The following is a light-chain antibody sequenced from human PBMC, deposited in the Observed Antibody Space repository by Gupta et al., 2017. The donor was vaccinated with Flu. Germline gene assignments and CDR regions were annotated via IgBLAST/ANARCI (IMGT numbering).Light chain of an antibody. CDR1: QSVSSW. V-gene: IGKV1-5*03. CDR3: QHENGFSRS. J-gene: IGKJ2*03. Sequence: DIQMTQSPSTLSAFVGDRVTITCRASQSVSSWLAWYQQKLGKAPKLLIYRASSLQSGVPSRFSGSGSGTEFTLTISSLQPDDFATYYCQHENGFSRSFGQGTKLEIK. CDR2: RAS.